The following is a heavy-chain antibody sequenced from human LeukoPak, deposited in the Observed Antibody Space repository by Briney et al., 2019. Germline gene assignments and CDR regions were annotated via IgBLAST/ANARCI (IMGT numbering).Heavy chain of an antibody. CDR2: ISGSGGST. V-gene: IGHV3-23*01. J-gene: IGHJ4*02. D-gene: IGHD3-10*01. CDR3: AKATMVREPFDY. CDR1: GFTFSSYD. Sequence: GGSLRLSCAASGFTFSSYDMSWVRQAPGKGLEWVSAISGSGGSTYYADSVKGRFTISRDDSKNTLYLQMNSLRAEDTAVYYCAKATMVREPFDYWGQGTLVTVSS.